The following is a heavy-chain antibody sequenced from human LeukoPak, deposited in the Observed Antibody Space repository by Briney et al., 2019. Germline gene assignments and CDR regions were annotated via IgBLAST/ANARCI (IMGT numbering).Heavy chain of an antibody. CDR3: ARTDARYYYDSSGYFGPYFDY. D-gene: IGHD3-22*01. CDR1: GYTLTSYD. Sequence: ASVKVSCKASGYTLTSYDINWVRQATGQGLEWMGWMNPNSGNTGYAQKFQGRVTITRNTSISTAYMELSSLRSEDTAVYYCARTDARYYYDSSGYFGPYFDYWGQGTLVTVSS. CDR2: MNPNSGNT. V-gene: IGHV1-8*03. J-gene: IGHJ4*02.